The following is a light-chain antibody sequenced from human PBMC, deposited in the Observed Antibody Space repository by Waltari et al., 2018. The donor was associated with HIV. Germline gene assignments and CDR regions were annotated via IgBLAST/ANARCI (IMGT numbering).Light chain of an antibody. J-gene: IGLJ2*01. Sequence: QSALTQPRSVSASPGQSVPISCPGTSSDVRAYDFVSWSHLLPGEAPKLMIYDVTKRPSGVPVRFSGSKSANTASLTISGLQAEDEAEYYCCSYAGTYTLKFGGGTKLTV. CDR3: CSYAGTYTLK. CDR2: DVT. V-gene: IGLV2-11*01. CDR1: SSDVRAYDF.